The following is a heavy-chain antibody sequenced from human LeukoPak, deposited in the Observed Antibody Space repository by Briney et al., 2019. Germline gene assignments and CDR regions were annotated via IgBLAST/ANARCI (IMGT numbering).Heavy chain of an antibody. CDR3: ARVIREWERPGWFDP. Sequence: SETLSLTCTVPGGSISSYYWSWIRQTPGKGLEWIGYIYYSGSTTYNPSPKSRVTISVDTSKNQFSLKLSSVTAADTAVYYCARVIREWERPGWFDPWGQGTLVTVSS. J-gene: IGHJ5*02. V-gene: IGHV4-59*01. CDR1: GGSISSYY. CDR2: IYYSGST. D-gene: IGHD1-26*01.